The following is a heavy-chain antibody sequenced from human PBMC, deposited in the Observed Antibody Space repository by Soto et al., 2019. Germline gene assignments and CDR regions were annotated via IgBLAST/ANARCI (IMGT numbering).Heavy chain of an antibody. J-gene: IGHJ4*02. CDR3: AKDSICSSTSCYVGGDDY. CDR1: GFTFSSYA. V-gene: IGHV3-23*01. Sequence: GGSLRLSCAASGFTFSSYAMSWVRQAPGKGLEWVSAISGSGGSTYYADSVKGRFTISRDNSKNTLYLQVNSLRAEDTAVYYCAKDSICSSTSCYVGGDDYWGQGTLVTVSS. CDR2: ISGSGGST. D-gene: IGHD2-2*01.